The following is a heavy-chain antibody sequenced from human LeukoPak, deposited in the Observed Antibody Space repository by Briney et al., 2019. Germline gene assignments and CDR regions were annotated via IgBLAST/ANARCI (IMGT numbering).Heavy chain of an antibody. D-gene: IGHD1-26*01. CDR2: ISYDGSNK. J-gene: IGHJ4*02. CDR1: GFTFSSYG. Sequence: GGSLRLSCAASGFTFSSYGMHWVRQAPGKGLEWVAVISYDGSNKYYADSVKGRFTISRDNSKNTLYLQMSSLRAEDTAVYYCAKPATDLLVGFDYWGQGTLVTVSS. CDR3: AKPATDLLVGFDY. V-gene: IGHV3-30*18.